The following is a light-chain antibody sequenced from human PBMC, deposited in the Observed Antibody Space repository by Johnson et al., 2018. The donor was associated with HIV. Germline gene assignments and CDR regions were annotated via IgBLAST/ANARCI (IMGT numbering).Light chain of an antibody. Sequence: QSVLTQPPSVSAAPGQTVTISCSGSSSNVGSSFVSWYRQVPGTAPKILIYDNNKRPSGIPGRFSGSKSGPSATLGITGLQTGDEADYYCGTWDSSLTSYVFGAGTKVTVL. CDR2: DNN. CDR3: GTWDSSLTSYV. CDR1: SSNVGSSF. V-gene: IGLV1-51*01. J-gene: IGLJ1*01.